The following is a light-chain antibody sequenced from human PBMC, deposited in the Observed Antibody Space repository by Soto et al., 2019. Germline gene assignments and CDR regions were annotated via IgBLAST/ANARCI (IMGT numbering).Light chain of an antibody. V-gene: IGLV1-40*01. CDR1: SSNIGAEYD. CDR3: QSYDSSLTTAI. CDR2: GNN. Sequence: QSVLTQPPSVSGTPGQSISISCTGTSSNIGAEYDVHWYQQLPGTAPRLLIFGNNVRPSGVPDRLSGSKSGTSASLAITGLQAEDEAIYYCQSYDSSLTTAIFGAGTKLTVL. J-gene: IGLJ2*01.